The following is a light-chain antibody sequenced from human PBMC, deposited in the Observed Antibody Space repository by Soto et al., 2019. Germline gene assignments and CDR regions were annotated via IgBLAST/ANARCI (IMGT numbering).Light chain of an antibody. V-gene: IGLV2-14*01. J-gene: IGLJ3*02. CDR2: EVS. CDR3: SSYTNNNTRV. Sequence: QSALTQPASVSGSPGQSITISRTGTSSDVGGYNYVSWYQQHPGKAPKLMIYEVSNRPSGVSNRFSGSKSGNTASLSISGLQAEDEADYYCSSYTNNNTRVFGGGTKLTVL. CDR1: SSDVGGYNY.